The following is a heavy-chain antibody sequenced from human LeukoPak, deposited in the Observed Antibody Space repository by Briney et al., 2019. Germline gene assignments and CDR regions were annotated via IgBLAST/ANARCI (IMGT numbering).Heavy chain of an antibody. Sequence: SETLSLTCTVSGGSISSSSYYWGWIRQPPGKGLEWIGSIYYSGSTYYNPSLKSRVTISVDTSKNQFSLKLSSVTGADTAVYYCASPTVYNWNPPTYLDAFDIWGQGTMVTVSS. D-gene: IGHD1-20*01. CDR2: IYYSGST. CDR3: ASPTVYNWNPPTYLDAFDI. V-gene: IGHV4-39*07. J-gene: IGHJ3*02. CDR1: GGSISSSSYY.